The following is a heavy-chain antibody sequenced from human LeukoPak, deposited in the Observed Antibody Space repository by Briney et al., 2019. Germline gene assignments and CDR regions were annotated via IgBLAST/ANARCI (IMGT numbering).Heavy chain of an antibody. V-gene: IGHV1-18*01. Sequence: ASVKVSCKASGYTFTSYGISWVRQAPGQGLEWMGWISAYNGNTNYAQKLQGRITMTTDTSTSTAYMELRSLRSDDTAVYYCARDPYDYGDYVDWGQGTLVTVSS. J-gene: IGHJ4*02. D-gene: IGHD4-17*01. CDR2: ISAYNGNT. CDR3: ARDPYDYGDYVD. CDR1: GYTFTSYG.